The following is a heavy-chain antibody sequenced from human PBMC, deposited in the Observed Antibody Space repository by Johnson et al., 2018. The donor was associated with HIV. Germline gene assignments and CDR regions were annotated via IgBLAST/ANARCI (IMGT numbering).Heavy chain of an antibody. Sequence: QVQLVESGGCVVQPGGSLRLSCAASGFTFSSYAMHWVRQAPGKGLEWVAVISYDGSNKYYADSVKGRFTISSDNSKNTLYLQMNSLSAEDTAVYYCATWAVTPMAEDDAFDIWGQGTMVTVSS. J-gene: IGHJ3*02. CDR3: ATWAVTPMAEDDAFDI. CDR2: ISYDGSNK. CDR1: GFTFSSYA. V-gene: IGHV3-30*04. D-gene: IGHD5-18*01.